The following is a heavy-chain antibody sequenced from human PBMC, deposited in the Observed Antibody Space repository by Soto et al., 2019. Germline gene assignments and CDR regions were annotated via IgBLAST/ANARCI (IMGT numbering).Heavy chain of an antibody. CDR1: GYSFTNNW. D-gene: IGHD2-8*01. J-gene: IGHJ4*02. V-gene: IGHV5-51*01. CDR2: IYPADPDT. Sequence: GESLKISCKGSGYSFTNNWIGWVRQVPGKGLEWMGIIYPADPDTRYSPSFQGQVTISVDKSISTAYLQWSSLKASDTAIYYCARDKVSTLISFDYWGQGTLVTVSS. CDR3: ARDKVSTLISFDY.